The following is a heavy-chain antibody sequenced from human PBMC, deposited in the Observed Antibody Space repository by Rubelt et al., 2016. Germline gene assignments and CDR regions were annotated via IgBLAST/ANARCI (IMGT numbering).Heavy chain of an antibody. CDR3: ARGGYYDIDY. CDR2: ISAYNGNT. D-gene: IGHD3-9*01. Sequence: GQGLEWMGWISAYNGNTNYAQKLQGRVTVTTDTSTSTAYMELSSLRSEDTAVYYCARGGYYDIDYWGQGTLVTVSS. V-gene: IGHV1-18*01. J-gene: IGHJ4*02.